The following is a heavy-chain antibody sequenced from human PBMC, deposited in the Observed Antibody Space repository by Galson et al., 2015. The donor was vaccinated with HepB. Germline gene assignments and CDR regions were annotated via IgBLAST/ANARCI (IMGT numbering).Heavy chain of an antibody. CDR1: GVTFSTHA. J-gene: IGHJ4*02. CDR2: ISSSSSYI. CDR3: ARDLPTLMTTVTDTFDY. Sequence: SLRLSCAASGVTFSTHAMNWVRQAPGKGLEWVSSISSSSSYIYYADSVKGRFTISRDNAKNSLYLQMNSLRAEDTAVYYCARDLPTLMTTVTDTFDYWGQGTLVTVSS. V-gene: IGHV3-21*01. D-gene: IGHD4-17*01.